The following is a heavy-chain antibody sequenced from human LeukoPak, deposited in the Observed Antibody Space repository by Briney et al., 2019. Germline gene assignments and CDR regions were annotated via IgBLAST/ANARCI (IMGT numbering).Heavy chain of an antibody. J-gene: IGHJ4*02. CDR2: ITSGANT. Sequence: PGGSLRLSCVASGFTFSDYIMSWVRQAPGKGLEWVSGITSGANTYYADSVKGRFTISRDNSENTLNLQMNSLRAEDTAIYYCAKARAGDITAAFNYWGQGTLVTVSS. CDR3: AKARAGDITAAFNY. CDR1: GFTFSDYI. D-gene: IGHD6-13*01. V-gene: IGHV3-23*01.